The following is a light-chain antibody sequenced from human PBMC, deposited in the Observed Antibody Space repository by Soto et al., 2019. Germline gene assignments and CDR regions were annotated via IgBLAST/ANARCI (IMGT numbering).Light chain of an antibody. J-gene: IGKJ1*01. CDR3: QQRSNWPPT. V-gene: IGKV3-11*01. CDR1: QSVSSY. Sequence: EIVLTQSPATLSLSPGERATLSCRASQSVSSYLAWYQQKPGKAPRLLIYHASNRATGIPARFSGSGSGTDFTLTISSLEPEDFAVYYCQQRSNWPPTFGQGTKVEIK. CDR2: HAS.